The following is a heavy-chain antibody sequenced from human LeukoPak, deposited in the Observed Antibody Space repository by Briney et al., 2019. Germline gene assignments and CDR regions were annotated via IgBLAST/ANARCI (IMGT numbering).Heavy chain of an antibody. CDR3: AKDIEGPLDY. Sequence: PTGGSPRLSCAASGFTFSSYAMSWVRQAPGKGLEWVSAISGGAGSTYYADSVKGRFTISRDNSKNTLYLQMNSLRAEDTALYYCAKDIEGPLDYWGQGTLVTVSS. D-gene: IGHD3-16*02. CDR2: ISGGAGST. J-gene: IGHJ4*02. CDR1: GFTFSSYA. V-gene: IGHV3-23*01.